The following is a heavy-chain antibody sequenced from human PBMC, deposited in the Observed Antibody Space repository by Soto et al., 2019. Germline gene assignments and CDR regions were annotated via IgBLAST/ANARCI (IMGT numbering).Heavy chain of an antibody. CDR3: ARDYDSSGSLDY. D-gene: IGHD3-22*01. V-gene: IGHV1-3*01. CDR2: INAGNGNT. Sequence: ASVKVSCKASGYTFTSYAMHWVRQAPGQRLEWMGWINAGNGNTKYSQKLQGRVTITRDTSASTAYMELSRLRSDDTAVYYCARDYDSSGSLDYWGQGTLVTVSS. CDR1: GYTFTSYA. J-gene: IGHJ4*02.